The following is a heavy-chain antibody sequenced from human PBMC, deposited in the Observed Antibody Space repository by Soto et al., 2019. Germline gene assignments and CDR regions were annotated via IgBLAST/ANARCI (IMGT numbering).Heavy chain of an antibody. J-gene: IGHJ6*02. CDR3: AKASRGYDFWSGYYDYYYGMEV. D-gene: IGHD3-3*01. V-gene: IGHV3-30*18. CDR2: ISYDGSNK. Sequence: GGSLRLSCAASGFTFSSYGMHCVRQAPGKGLEWVAVISYDGSNKYYADSVKGRFTISRDNSKNTLYLQMNSLRAEDTAVYYCAKASRGYDFWSGYYDYYYGMEVSGQGTTVTVSS. CDR1: GFTFSSYG.